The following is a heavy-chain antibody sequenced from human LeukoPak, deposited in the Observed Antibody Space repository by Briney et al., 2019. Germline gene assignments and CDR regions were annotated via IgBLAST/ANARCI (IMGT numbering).Heavy chain of an antibody. CDR1: AYCTISYR. D-gene: IGHD4-17*01. CDR2: IYPGDSDT. Sequence: GESLKIPCYASAYCTISYRNISVRQMPGKGLEWMGIIYPGDSDTRYSPSFQGQVTISADKSISTAYLQWKSLKASDTAMYYCARDNGECTMASNHLAYWGQGTLVTVSS. V-gene: IGHV5-51*01. CDR3: ARDNGECTMASNHLAY. J-gene: IGHJ4*02.